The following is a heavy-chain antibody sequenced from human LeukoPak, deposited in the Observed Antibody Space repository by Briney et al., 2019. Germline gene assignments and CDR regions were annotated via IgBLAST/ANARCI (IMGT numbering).Heavy chain of an antibody. D-gene: IGHD6-13*01. V-gene: IGHV3-21*01. CDR1: GFTFSSYS. Sequence: GGSLRLSCAASGFTFSSYSMNWVRQAPGKGLEWVSSISSSSSYIYYADSVKGRFTISRDNAKNSLYLQMNSLRAEDTAVYYCARDFSSSWYTPYYYYYYMDVWGKGTTVTVSS. CDR3: ARDFSSSWYTPYYYYYYMDV. J-gene: IGHJ6*03. CDR2: ISSSSSYI.